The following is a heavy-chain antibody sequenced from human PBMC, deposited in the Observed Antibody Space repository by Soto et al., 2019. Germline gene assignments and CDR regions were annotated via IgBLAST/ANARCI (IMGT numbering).Heavy chain of an antibody. J-gene: IGHJ5*02. Sequence: GGTLRLSCAASGFTFSSYAMHWGRPAPGKGLEWVAVISYDGSNKYYADSVKGRFTISRDNSKNTLYLQMNSLRAEDTAVYYCARDRGLAYCGGDCPDDWFEPWGQGTLVIVSS. CDR1: GFTFSSYA. D-gene: IGHD2-21*02. V-gene: IGHV3-30-3*01. CDR3: ARDRGLAYCGGDCPDDWFEP. CDR2: ISYDGSNK.